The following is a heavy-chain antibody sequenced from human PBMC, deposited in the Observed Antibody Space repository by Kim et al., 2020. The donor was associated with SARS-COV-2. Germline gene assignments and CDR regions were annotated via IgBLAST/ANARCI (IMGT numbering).Heavy chain of an antibody. CDR1: GFTFSSYS. Sequence: GGSLRLSCAASGFTFSSYSMNWVRQAPGKGLEWVSYISSSSSTIYYADSVKGRFTISRDNAKNSLYLQMNSLRAEDTAVYYCARDLRQSGGWYTRSYYYYGMDVWGQGTTVTVSS. CDR2: ISSSSSTI. CDR3: ARDLRQSGGWYTRSYYYYGMDV. V-gene: IGHV3-48*04. D-gene: IGHD6-19*01. J-gene: IGHJ6*02.